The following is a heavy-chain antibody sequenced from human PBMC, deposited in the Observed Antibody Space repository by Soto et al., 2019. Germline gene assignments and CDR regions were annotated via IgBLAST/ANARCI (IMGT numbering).Heavy chain of an antibody. J-gene: IGHJ6*02. CDR2: INPNSGGT. CDR1: GYTFTGYY. D-gene: IGHD3-22*01. V-gene: IGHV1-2*02. CDR3: AGKGYDKGHGMDV. Sequence: QVQLVQSGAEVKKPGSSVKVSCKASGYTFTGYYMHWVRQAPGQGLEWMGWINPNSGGTNYAQKFQGRGTSNRDTFIGTAYMELSRLRSDDTAVYYCAGKGYDKGHGMDVWGQGTTVTVSS.